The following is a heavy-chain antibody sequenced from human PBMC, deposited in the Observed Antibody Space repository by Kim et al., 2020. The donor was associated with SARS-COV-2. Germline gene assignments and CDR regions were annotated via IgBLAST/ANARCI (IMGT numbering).Heavy chain of an antibody. J-gene: IGHJ5*01. CDR2: IKSDGST. CDR3: ARGRGGSTWSWVAFDS. V-gene: IGHV3-53*01. Sequence: GGSLRLSCAASGFSVSNNYMNWVRQAPGKGLEWVSLIKSDGSTNYPASVKGRFTISRDNSKNTLYLQMNSLRAEDTAGYYCARGRGGSTWSWVAFDSWGQGTRVTVSS. D-gene: IGHD6-13*01. CDR1: GFSVSNNY.